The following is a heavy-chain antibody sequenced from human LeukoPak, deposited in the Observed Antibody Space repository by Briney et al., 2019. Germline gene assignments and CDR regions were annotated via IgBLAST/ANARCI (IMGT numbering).Heavy chain of an antibody. V-gene: IGHV4-59*01. CDR3: ARTASTVTTAIDY. CDR1: GGSISGYY. CDR2: IDYSGSA. J-gene: IGHJ4*02. Sequence: PSETLSLTCTVSGGSISGYYWSWIRRPPGKGLEWIGYIDYSGSANYNPSLKSRVTISVDTSKNQFSLRLRYVTAADTAVYYCARTASTVTTAIDYWGQGTLVTVSS. D-gene: IGHD4-17*01.